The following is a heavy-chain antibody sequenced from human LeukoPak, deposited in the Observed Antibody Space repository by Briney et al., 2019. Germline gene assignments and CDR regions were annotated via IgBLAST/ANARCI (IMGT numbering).Heavy chain of an antibody. Sequence: PSETLSLTCTVSGGSISSYYWSWIRQPPGKGLEWIGYIYYSGSTNYNPSLKSRVTISVDTSKNQFSLKLSSVTAADTAVYYCVRTGVARLISSWYIVWYFDLWGRGTLVTVSS. CDR2: IYYSGST. CDR3: VRTGVARLISSWYIVWYFDL. J-gene: IGHJ2*01. CDR1: GGSISSYY. D-gene: IGHD6-13*01. V-gene: IGHV4-59*01.